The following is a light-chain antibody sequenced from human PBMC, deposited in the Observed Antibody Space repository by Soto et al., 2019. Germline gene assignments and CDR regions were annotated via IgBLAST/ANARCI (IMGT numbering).Light chain of an antibody. Sequence: EIVLTQSPGTLSLSPGERATLSCRASQSVSSIYLAWYQQKPGQAPRLLIYDVSSRATGIPDRFSGSGSGTDLTLTISRLEPEDFAVYYCQQSGSSPGTFGQGTKVEIK. J-gene: IGKJ1*01. CDR2: DVS. V-gene: IGKV3-20*01. CDR1: QSVSSIY. CDR3: QQSGSSPGT.